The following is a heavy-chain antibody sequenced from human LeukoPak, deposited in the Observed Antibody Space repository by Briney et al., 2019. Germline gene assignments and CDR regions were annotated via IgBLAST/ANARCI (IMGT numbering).Heavy chain of an antibody. CDR1: GFTFSSYG. D-gene: IGHD3-10*01. Sequence: GGSLRLSCAASGFTFSSYGMHWVRQAPGKGLEWVAVIWYDGSNKYYADSVKGRFTISRDNSKNTLYLQMNSLRAEDTAVYYCASSPAFGAGMNYWGQGTLVTVSS. CDR3: ASSPAFGAGMNY. CDR2: IWYDGSNK. J-gene: IGHJ4*02. V-gene: IGHV3-33*01.